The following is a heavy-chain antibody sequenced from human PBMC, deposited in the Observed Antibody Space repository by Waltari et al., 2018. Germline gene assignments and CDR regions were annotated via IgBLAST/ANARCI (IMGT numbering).Heavy chain of an antibody. D-gene: IGHD2-15*01. Sequence: QVHLKASGPALVKPSETLSLTCTVSGSSISVFFWSLIRQPAGKGLEWGGRASASGRTYYNPSRKSRITLATDASRNQFALTLTDVTAADTAMYYCVREKGGLGGWFDPWGQGIQVTVSS. CDR2: ASASGRT. V-gene: IGHV4-4*07. CDR3: VREKGGLGGWFDP. J-gene: IGHJ5*02. CDR1: GSSISVFF.